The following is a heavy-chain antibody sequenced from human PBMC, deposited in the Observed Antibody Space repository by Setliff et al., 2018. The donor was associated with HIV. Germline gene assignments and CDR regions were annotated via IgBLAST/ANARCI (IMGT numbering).Heavy chain of an antibody. CDR1: GGSISSGSYF. V-gene: IGHV4-61*02. CDR3: ARYSPRGYTLTGPY. Sequence: LSLTCTVSGGSISSGSYFWTWIRQPAGKGLEWIGRIYTSGSTNYNPSLKSRVTMSVDTSKNQFSLKLTSVTAADTAVYYCARYSPRGYTLTGPYWGQGTLVTVSS. J-gene: IGHJ4*02. D-gene: IGHD6-25*01. CDR2: IYTSGST.